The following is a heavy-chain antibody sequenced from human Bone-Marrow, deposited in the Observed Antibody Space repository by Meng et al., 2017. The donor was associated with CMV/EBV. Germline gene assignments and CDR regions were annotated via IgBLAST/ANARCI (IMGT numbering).Heavy chain of an antibody. CDR3: ASYSSGWYLCDYYGKDV. D-gene: IGHD6-19*01. J-gene: IGHJ6*02. CDR1: GYTFTSYD. CDR2: MNPNSGNT. V-gene: IGHV1-8*01. Sequence: ASVKVSCKASGYTFTSYDINWVRQATGQGLEWMGWMNPNSGNTGYAQKFQGRVTMTRNTSKSTAYMELSSLRSGDTAVYYCASYSSGWYLCDYYGKDVWGQRTTITASS.